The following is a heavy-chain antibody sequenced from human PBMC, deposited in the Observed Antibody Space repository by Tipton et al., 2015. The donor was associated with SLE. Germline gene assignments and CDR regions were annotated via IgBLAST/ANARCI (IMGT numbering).Heavy chain of an antibody. CDR2: MNPNSGNT. Sequence: QLVQSGAEVKKPGASVKVSCKASGYTFTSYDINWVRQATGQGLEWMGWMNPNSGNTGYAQKIQGRVTMTRNTSISTDYMELSSLRSKDTAVYYCARGLSILGAFDIWGQGTMVTVSS. D-gene: IGHD2/OR15-2a*01. V-gene: IGHV1-8*01. CDR1: GYTFTSYD. CDR3: ARGLSILGAFDI. J-gene: IGHJ3*02.